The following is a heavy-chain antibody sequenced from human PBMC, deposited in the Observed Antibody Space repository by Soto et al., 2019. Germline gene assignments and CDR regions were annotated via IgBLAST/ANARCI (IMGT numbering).Heavy chain of an antibody. CDR2: IYHSGST. Sequence: SETLSLTCAVSGGSISSSNWWSWVRQPPGKGLEWIGEIYHSGSTNYNPSLKSRVTISVDKSRNQFSLKLSSVTAADTAVYYCAREKLRGNYYDSSGYLDYWGQGTLVTVSS. CDR3: AREKLRGNYYDSSGYLDY. V-gene: IGHV4-4*02. D-gene: IGHD3-22*01. J-gene: IGHJ4*02. CDR1: GGSISSSNW.